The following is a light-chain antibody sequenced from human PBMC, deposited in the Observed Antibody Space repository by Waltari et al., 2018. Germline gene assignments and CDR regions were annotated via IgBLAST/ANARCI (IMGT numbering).Light chain of an antibody. CDR1: QIVLYTSNNKTY. J-gene: IGKJ4*01. Sequence: DIVMTQSPDSLAVSLGERATINCKSSQIVLYTSNNKTYLAWYQQKPGQAPRLLISGASTRATGIPARFSGSGSGTEFTLTITSLQSEDFAVYYCQQYNNWPPSLTFGGGTKVEIQ. V-gene: IGKV4-1*01. CDR3: QQYNNWPPSLT. CDR2: GAS.